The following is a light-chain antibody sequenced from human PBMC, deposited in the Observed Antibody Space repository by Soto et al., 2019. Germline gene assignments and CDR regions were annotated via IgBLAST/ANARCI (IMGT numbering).Light chain of an antibody. Sequence: QSALTQPASVSGSPGQSITISCTGTSSDVGGYNYVSWYQQHPGKAPKLMIYDVSNRPSGVSNRFSGSKSGNTASLTIXGXXXXXXXXXXCSSYTSSSTRVFGTGTKVTVL. CDR1: SSDVGGYNY. J-gene: IGLJ1*01. V-gene: IGLV2-14*01. CDR2: DVS. CDR3: SSYTSSSTRV.